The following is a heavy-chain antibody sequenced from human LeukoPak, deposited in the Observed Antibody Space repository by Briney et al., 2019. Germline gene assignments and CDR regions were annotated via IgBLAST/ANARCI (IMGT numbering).Heavy chain of an antibody. D-gene: IGHD2-15*01. J-gene: IGHJ3*02. CDR3: AREYCSGGSCYSDAFDI. CDR2: IYYSGNT. V-gene: IGHV4-39*02. Sequence: SETLSLTCTVSGGSISSSSYYWGWIRQPPGKGLEWIGSIYYSGNTYYNPSLKSRVTISVDTPKSQFSLKLSSVTAADTAVYYCAREYCSGGSCYSDAFDIWGQGTMVTVSS. CDR1: GGSISSSSYY.